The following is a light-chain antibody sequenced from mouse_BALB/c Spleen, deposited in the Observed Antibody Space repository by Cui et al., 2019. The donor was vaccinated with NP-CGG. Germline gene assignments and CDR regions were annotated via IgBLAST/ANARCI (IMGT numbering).Light chain of an antibody. CDR2: GTN. CDR3: ALWYSNHWV. Sequence: QAVVTQESALTTSPGETVTLTCRSSTGAVTNSTYPPWVQEKPDPLFPGLFGGTNNRPPGVPARCSGSLIGDKAALTITGAQTEDEAIYFCALWYSNHWVFGGGTKLTVL. CDR1: TGAVTNSTY. J-gene: IGLJ1*01. V-gene: IGLV1*01.